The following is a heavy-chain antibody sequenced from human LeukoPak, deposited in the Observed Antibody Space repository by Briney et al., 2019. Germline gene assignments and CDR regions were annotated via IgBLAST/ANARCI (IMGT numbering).Heavy chain of an antibody. Sequence: GGSLRLSCEGSGFSFSSYWMTWVRQAPGKGLEWVANIKQDGSEKYYVDSVRGRFTISRDNAKNSLYLQMNSLRAEDTAMYYCARQRYRDYWGQGTLVTVSS. J-gene: IGHJ4*02. V-gene: IGHV3-7*01. CDR2: IKQDGSEK. CDR3: ARQRYRDY. D-gene: IGHD1-26*01. CDR1: GFSFSSYW.